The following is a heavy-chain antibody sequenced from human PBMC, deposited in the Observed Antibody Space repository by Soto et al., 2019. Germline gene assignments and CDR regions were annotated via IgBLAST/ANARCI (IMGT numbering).Heavy chain of an antibody. CDR1: GFPFSSYV. Sequence: QVQLGESGGDVVQPGRSLRLSCAASGFPFSSYVMHWVRQAPGKGLEWVAVISHDGSETYSADSVRGRFTISRDNSRNTVYLQMSRLRAEDTAVYHCVKEKYSGSHSRYYGMDVWGQGTTVTVSS. V-gene: IGHV3-30*18. CDR2: ISHDGSET. CDR3: VKEKYSGSHSRYYGMDV. D-gene: IGHD1-26*01. J-gene: IGHJ6*02.